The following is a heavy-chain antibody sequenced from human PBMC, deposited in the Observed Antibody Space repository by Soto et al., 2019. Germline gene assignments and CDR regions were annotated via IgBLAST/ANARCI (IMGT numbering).Heavy chain of an antibody. CDR1: GFTFSSYA. D-gene: IGHD1-1*01. CDR3: ARDPRGELSRRPSYYYYVMDV. Sequence: QVQLVESGGGVVQPGRSLRLSCAASGFTFSSYAMHWVRQAPGKGLEWVAVISYDGSNKYYADSVKGRFTISRDNSKNTLYLKINGLRTEHPAVYYCARDPRGELSRRPSYYYYVMDVWGQGTTVTGSS. V-gene: IGHV3-30-3*01. J-gene: IGHJ6*02. CDR2: ISYDGSNK.